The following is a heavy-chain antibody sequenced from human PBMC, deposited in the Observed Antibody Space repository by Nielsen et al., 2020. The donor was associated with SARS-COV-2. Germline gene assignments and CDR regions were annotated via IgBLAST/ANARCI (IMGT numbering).Heavy chain of an antibody. Sequence: GGSLRLSCAASGFTFSGSAMHWVRQASGKGLEWVGRIRSKANSYATAYAASVKGRFTISRDDSKNTAYLQMNSLKTEDTAVYYCTSYPDIVLMVWGQGTLVTVSS. CDR3: TSYPDIVLMV. J-gene: IGHJ4*02. D-gene: IGHD2-8*01. CDR2: IRSKANSYAT. CDR1: GFTFSGSA. V-gene: IGHV3-73*01.